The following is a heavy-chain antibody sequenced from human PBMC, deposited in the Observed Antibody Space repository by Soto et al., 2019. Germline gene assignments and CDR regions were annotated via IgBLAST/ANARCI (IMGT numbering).Heavy chain of an antibody. CDR3: AKDALLWFGELSGY. CDR2: ISYDGSNK. D-gene: IGHD3-10*01. Sequence: PGGSLRLSCAASGFTFSSYGMHWVRQAPGKGLEWVAVISYDGSNKYYADSVKGRFTISRDNSKNTLYLQMNSLRAEDTAVYYCAKDALLWFGELSGYWGQGTLVTVSS. CDR1: GFTFSSYG. J-gene: IGHJ4*02. V-gene: IGHV3-30*18.